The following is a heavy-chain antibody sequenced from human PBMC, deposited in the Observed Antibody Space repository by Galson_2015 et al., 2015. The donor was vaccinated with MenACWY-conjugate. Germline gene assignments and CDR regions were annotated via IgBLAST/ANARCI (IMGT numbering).Heavy chain of an antibody. Sequence: SLRLSCAASGFTFSHYGMHWVRQAPGKGLEWVTAISYDGNNKYYADSVKGRFTISRDNSKNTVSLQMNGLTTEDTAVYFCARVLSSSSTRQFDYWGQGTLVAVSS. CDR2: ISYDGNNK. J-gene: IGHJ4*02. CDR3: ARVLSSSSTRQFDY. CDR1: GFTFSHYG. V-gene: IGHV3-30*03. D-gene: IGHD6-6*01.